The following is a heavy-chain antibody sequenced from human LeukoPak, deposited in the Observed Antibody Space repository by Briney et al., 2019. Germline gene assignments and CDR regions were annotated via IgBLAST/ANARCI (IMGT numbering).Heavy chain of an antibody. V-gene: IGHV1-46*01. D-gene: IGHD5-18*01. J-gene: IGHJ4*02. Sequence: GASVKVSCKASGYTFTSYYIYWVRQAPGQGLESMGIINPSGGLTTYSQRFQDRVTITRDTSTKTVYMKLTNLTSEDTAVYYCAKAEGYGARDYWGQGTLVTVSS. CDR3: AKAEGYGARDY. CDR1: GYTFTSYY. CDR2: INPSGGLT.